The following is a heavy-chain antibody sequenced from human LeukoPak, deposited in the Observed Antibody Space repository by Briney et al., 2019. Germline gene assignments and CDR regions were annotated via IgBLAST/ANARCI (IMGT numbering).Heavy chain of an antibody. V-gene: IGHV3-15*01. J-gene: IGHJ5*02. Sequence: PGGSLRLSCAASGXIFSNAWMSWVRQAPGKGLEWVGHIKSKTNGGTTDYAAPVKGRFTISRDDSKNTLYLQMNSLKTEDTAVYYCTTLYRFDPWGQGTLVTVSS. CDR2: IKSKTNGGTT. CDR3: TTLYRFDP. CDR1: GXIFSNAW. D-gene: IGHD2-2*02.